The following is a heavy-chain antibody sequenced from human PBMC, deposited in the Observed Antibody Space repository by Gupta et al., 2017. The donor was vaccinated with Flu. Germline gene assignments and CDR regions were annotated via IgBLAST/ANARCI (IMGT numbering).Heavy chain of an antibody. CDR2: ISVSGDTT. Sequence: EDHLLESGGSLVQPGGSLRLSCAASGFNFDNSPIGWVRQAPGRGLEWVSRISVSGDTTDYADSVRGRFTISRDNSKNTMFLQMSGLRAEDTAVYYCAKERRGYCTNTVCWGSLVYQGMDVWGQGTTVTVS. CDR3: AKERRGYCTNTVCWGSLVYQGMDV. V-gene: IGHV3-23*01. CDR1: GFNFDNSP. J-gene: IGHJ6*02. D-gene: IGHD2-8*01.